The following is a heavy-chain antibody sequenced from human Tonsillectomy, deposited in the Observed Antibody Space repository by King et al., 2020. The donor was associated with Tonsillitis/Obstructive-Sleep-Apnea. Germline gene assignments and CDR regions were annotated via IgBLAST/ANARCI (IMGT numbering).Heavy chain of an antibody. CDR2: IIPILGIA. CDR3: ARGLVLSTLTGYYYGIDV. J-gene: IGHJ6*02. Sequence: QLVQSGAEVKKPGSSVKVSCKASGGTFSSYAISWVRQAPGQGLEWMGGIIPILGIANYAQKFQGRVTITADKSTSTAYMELGSLRSEDTAVYYCARGLVLSTLTGYYYGIDVWGQGTTVTVSS. CDR1: GGTFSSYA. V-gene: IGHV1-69*10. D-gene: IGHD6-19*01.